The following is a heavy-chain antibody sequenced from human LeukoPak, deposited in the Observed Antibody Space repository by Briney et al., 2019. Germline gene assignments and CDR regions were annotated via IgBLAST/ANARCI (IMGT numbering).Heavy chain of an antibody. D-gene: IGHD3-10*01. J-gene: IGHJ5*02. CDR3: ARGVVRGVIITWGSWFDP. CDR1: GGSISSSSYY. V-gene: IGHV4-39*07. CDR2: IYYSGST. Sequence: SETLSLTCTVSGGSISSSSYYWGWIRQPPGKGLEWIGSIYYSGSTYYNPSLKSRVTISVDTSKNQFSLKLSSVTAADTAVYYCARGVVRGVIITWGSWFDPWGQGTLVTVSS.